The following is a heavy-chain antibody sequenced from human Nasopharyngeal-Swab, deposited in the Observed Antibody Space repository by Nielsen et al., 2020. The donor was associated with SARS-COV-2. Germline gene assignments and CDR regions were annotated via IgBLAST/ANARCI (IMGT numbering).Heavy chain of an antibody. CDR2: INPSGGST. V-gene: IGHV1-46*01. D-gene: IGHD3-3*01. CDR3: ARNYYDFWSGYPGDYYYYGMDV. Sequence: WVRQAPGQGLEWMGIINPSGGSTSYAQKFQGRVTMTRDTSTSTVYMELSSLRSEDTAVYYCARNYYDFWSGYPGDYYYYGMDVWGQETTVTVSS. J-gene: IGHJ6*02.